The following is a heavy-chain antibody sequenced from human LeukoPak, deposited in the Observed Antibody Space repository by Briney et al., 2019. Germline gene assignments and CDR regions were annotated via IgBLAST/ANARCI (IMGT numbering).Heavy chain of an antibody. CDR2: IHHSGSS. D-gene: IGHD3-3*01. CDR1: GYSISSGYY. V-gene: IGHV4-38-2*02. Sequence: SETLSVTCIVSGYSISSGYYWGWIRQPPGKGLEWIGNIHHSGSSYYNPSLKSRVTISVDTSKTQFSLKLNSVTAADTAVYYCARGPPYDFWIGYHIDYWGQGTLVTVSS. J-gene: IGHJ4*02. CDR3: ARGPPYDFWIGYHIDY.